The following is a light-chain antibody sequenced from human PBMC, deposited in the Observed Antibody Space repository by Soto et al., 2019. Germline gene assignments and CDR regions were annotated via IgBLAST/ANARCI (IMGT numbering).Light chain of an antibody. J-gene: IGLJ1*01. Sequence: QSVLTQPPSASVTPGQRATISCSGSSSNVGSYFVNWYLHIPGAAPKLLIYSDGRRPSGVPDRFSGSKSGPSASLAISGLQSEDEADYYCAAWDVSLNGYVYGTGTKVTVL. V-gene: IGLV1-44*01. CDR1: SSNVGSYF. CDR2: SDG. CDR3: AAWDVSLNGYV.